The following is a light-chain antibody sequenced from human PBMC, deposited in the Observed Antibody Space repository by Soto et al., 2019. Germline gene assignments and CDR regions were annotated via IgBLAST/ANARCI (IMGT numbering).Light chain of an antibody. Sequence: QSVLTQPASVSGSPGQSITISCTGTSSDVGGYNYVSWYQQHPGKAPKLMIYDVSNRPSGVSDRFSGSKSGNTASLTISGLQADDDADYYCSSYTRSSTLVYVFGSGTKVTVL. CDR3: SSYTRSSTLVYV. CDR2: DVS. CDR1: SSDVGGYNY. J-gene: IGLJ1*01. V-gene: IGLV2-14*01.